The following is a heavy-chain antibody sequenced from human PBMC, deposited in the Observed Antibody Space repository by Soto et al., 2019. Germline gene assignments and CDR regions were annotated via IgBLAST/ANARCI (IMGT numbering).Heavy chain of an antibody. J-gene: IGHJ4*02. D-gene: IGHD1-26*01. Sequence: ASVKVSCKASGYTFTSQNMHWVRQAPGQGLEWMGVINPSIGTTTYAQKFQGRATMTRGTSTSTVYMEVSSLRSEDTAVYYCASTLGARFDYWGQGTLVTVSS. CDR2: INPSIGTT. V-gene: IGHV1-46*03. CDR3: ASTLGARFDY. CDR1: GYTFTSQN.